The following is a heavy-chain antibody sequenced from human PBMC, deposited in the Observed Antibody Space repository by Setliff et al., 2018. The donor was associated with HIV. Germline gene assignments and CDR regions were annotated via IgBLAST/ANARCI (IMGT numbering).Heavy chain of an antibody. D-gene: IGHD1-26*01. V-gene: IGHV4-38-2*02. CDR2: LYYGGNT. J-gene: IGHJ5*02. Sequence: SETLSLTCSVSPYSISSGYYWGWLRQPPGKGLEWIGCLYYGGNTCYNPSLKSRVAMSIDTSKNEVSLRLKSVTAADTAIYYCARDPWLLGASAGGDNWLDPWGQGTLVTVSS. CDR1: PYSISSGYY. CDR3: ARDPWLLGASAGGDNWLDP.